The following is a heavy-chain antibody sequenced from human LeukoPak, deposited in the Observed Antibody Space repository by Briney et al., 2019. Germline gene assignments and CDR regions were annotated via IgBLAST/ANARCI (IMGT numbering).Heavy chain of an antibody. Sequence: GGSLTLSCVGAGFTVKNYWRNWFRQAPGRGLEWVANTMPDGSVKNYLDSVKGRFTISRDNTKNLLYLEMNSLTVEDKALYYCTTIAASDIDYWGQGTLVTVSS. CDR2: TMPDGSVK. V-gene: IGHV3-7*01. CDR1: GFTVKNYW. J-gene: IGHJ4*02. D-gene: IGHD6-25*01. CDR3: TTIAASDIDY.